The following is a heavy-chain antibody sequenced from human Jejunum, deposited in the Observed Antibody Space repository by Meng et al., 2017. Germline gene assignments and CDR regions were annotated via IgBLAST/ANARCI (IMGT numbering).Heavy chain of an antibody. CDR1: GSTFSSYA. Sequence: GESLKISCAASGSTFSSYAMSWVRQAPGKGLEWVSAITYTGATTHYADSVKGRFTMSRDNSKNTLDLQMNSLRPEDTAVYYCAKAPLWFGEFVDDYDIWGLGTMVTVSS. CDR2: ITYTGATT. D-gene: IGHD3-10*01. J-gene: IGHJ3*02. V-gene: IGHV3-23*01. CDR3: AKAPLWFGEFVDDYDI.